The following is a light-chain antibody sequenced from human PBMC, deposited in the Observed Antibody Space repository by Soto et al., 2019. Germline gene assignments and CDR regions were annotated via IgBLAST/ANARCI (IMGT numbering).Light chain of an antibody. J-gene: IGKJ1*01. V-gene: IGKV3-11*01. CDR1: QGLGTN. CDR2: DVS. CDR3: QQRSNWPRT. Sequence: ELVTTQSPATLSVSPGERATLSCRASQGLGTNLAWYQQKPGQAPRLLIYDVSNRATGIPARFSGSGSGTDFTLTISSLEPEDFAVYYCQQRSNWPRTFGQGTKVDIK.